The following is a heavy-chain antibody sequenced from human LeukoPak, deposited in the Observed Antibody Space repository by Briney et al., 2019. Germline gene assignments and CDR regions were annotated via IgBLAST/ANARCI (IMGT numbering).Heavy chain of an antibody. CDR2: IYYSGST. J-gene: IGHJ4*02. CDR1: GGSISSYY. CDR3: AKEIIPQIQTWRNIDY. V-gene: IGHV4-59*12. D-gene: IGHD5-24*01. Sequence: PSETLSLTCTVSGGSISSYYWSWIRQPPGKGLEWIGYIYYSGSTNYNPSLKSRVTISVDTSKNQFSLKLSSVAAADTAVYYCAKEIIPQIQTWRNIDYWGQGTLVTVSS.